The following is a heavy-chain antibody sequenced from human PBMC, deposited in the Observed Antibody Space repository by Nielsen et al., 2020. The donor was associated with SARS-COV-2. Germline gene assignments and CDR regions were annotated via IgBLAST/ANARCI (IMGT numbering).Heavy chain of an antibody. J-gene: IGHJ6*02. CDR3: ASFSGYDRSYYYYAIDV. Sequence: GESLKISCAASGFTFSSYAMSWVRQAPGKGLEWVAVIWYDGSNKYYADSVKGRFTISRDNSKNTLYLQMNSLRAEDTAVYYCASFSGYDRSYYYYAIDVWGQGTTVTVSS. CDR2: IWYDGSNK. V-gene: IGHV3-33*08. CDR1: GFTFSSYA. D-gene: IGHD5-12*01.